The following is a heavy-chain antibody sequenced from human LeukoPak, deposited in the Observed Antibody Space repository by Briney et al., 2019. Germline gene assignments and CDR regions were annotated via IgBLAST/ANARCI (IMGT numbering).Heavy chain of an antibody. Sequence: ASVKVSCKASGGTFSSCAISWVRQAPGQGLEWMGRIIPIFGTANYAQKFQGRVTITADKSTSTAYMELSSLRSEDTAVYYCARGGRGIHTPYNWFDPWGQGTLVTVSS. J-gene: IGHJ5*02. CDR2: IIPIFGTA. CDR3: ARGGRGIHTPYNWFDP. CDR1: GGTFSSCA. D-gene: IGHD2-15*01. V-gene: IGHV1-69*06.